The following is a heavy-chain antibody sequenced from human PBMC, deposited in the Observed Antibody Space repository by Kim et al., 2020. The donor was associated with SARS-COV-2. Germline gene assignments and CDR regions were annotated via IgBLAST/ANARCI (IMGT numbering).Heavy chain of an antibody. CDR1: GFTFSTYA. V-gene: IGHV3-23*01. J-gene: IGHJ4*02. CDR3: AKLRGGSSFSGADY. Sequence: GGSLRLSCAASGFTFSTYAMTWVRQAPGKGLEWVSVIGDTTFYTDSVKGRFTISRDNSKNTLYLQMNSLRAEDTALYYCAKLRGGSSFSGADYWGQGTLVTVSS. D-gene: IGHD2-15*01. CDR2: IGDTT.